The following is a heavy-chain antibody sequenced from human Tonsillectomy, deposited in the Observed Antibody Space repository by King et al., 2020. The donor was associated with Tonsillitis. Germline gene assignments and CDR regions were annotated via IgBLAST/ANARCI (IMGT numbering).Heavy chain of an antibody. Sequence: VQLVESGGGVVQPGGSLRLSCAASGFSFSYHQMSWVRQAPGKGLEWICYINSDGSTIYYADSVKGRFTVSRDNAQNSLHLQMNSLKVGDTAVYYCVRRGYSYGLDVFDIWGQGTMVTVSS. D-gene: IGHD5-18*01. V-gene: IGHV3-48*03. CDR3: VRRGYSYGLDVFDI. CDR1: GFSFSYHQ. CDR2: INSDGSTI. J-gene: IGHJ3*02.